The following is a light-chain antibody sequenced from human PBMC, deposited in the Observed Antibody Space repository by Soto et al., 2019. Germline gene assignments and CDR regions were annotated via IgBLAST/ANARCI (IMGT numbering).Light chain of an antibody. J-gene: IGLJ1*01. CDR2: EVT. CDR3: GSYTGSITYV. CDR1: TSDVGGYNY. V-gene: IGLV2-14*01. Sequence: QSALTQPASVSGSLGQSITISCTGTTSDVGGYNYVSWYQQHPGKAPILMIYEVTNRPSGVSNRFSGSKSCNTASLTISGLQVEDEAEYFCGSYTGSITYVFGTGTKLTVL.